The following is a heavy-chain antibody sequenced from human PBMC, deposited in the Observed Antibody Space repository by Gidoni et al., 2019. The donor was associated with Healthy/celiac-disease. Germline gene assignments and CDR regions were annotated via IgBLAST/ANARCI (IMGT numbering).Heavy chain of an antibody. CDR3: AKEPSWGGGPI. J-gene: IGHJ3*02. V-gene: IGHV3-9*01. D-gene: IGHD2-15*01. Sequence: EVQLVESGGGLVQHGRSLRLSCAASGFTFAVYARHWVRQAPGKGLEWVSGISWNSGSIGYADSVKGRFTISRDNAKNSLYLQMNSLRAEDTALYYCAKEPSWGGGPIWGQGTMVTVSS. CDR2: ISWNSGSI. CDR1: GFTFAVYA.